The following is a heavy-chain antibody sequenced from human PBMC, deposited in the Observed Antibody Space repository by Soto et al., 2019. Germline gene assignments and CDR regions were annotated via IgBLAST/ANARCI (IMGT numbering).Heavy chain of an antibody. CDR1: AGTFNDYA. Sequence: QEQLVQSGREVKKPGSSVTVSCKASAGTFNDYAICWVRQAPGQGLEWMRGTIPVFSTTSYAQKFQGRVTITSDKSTSTVYMEMRNIKAEDTARYYCARAGGRPYYYSGMDGWGQGTTVTAS. CDR3: ARAGGRPYYYSGMDG. V-gene: IGHV1-69*06. D-gene: IGHD2-15*01. J-gene: IGHJ6*02. CDR2: TIPVFSTT.